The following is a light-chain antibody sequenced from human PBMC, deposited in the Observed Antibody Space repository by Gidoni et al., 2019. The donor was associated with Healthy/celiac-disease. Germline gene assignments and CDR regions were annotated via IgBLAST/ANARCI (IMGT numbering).Light chain of an antibody. Sequence: DIQMTQSPSSLSASVGDRVTITCRASQSISSYLNWYQQKPGKAPKLLIYAASSLQSGVPSRLSGSGSGTDLTLTISSLQPEDCATYYCQQSDSTPWLTFGGGTKVEIK. CDR3: QQSDSTPWLT. V-gene: IGKV1-39*01. CDR1: QSISSY. J-gene: IGKJ4*01. CDR2: AAS.